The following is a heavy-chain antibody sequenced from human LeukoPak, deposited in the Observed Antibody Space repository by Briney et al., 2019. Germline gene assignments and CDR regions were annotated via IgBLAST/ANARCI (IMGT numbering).Heavy chain of an antibody. CDR3: ARTLLPQTYDYVWGSYRRFDY. Sequence: PSETLSLTCAVYGGSFSGYYWSWIRQPPGKGLEWIGEINHSGSTNYNPSLKSRVTISVDTSKNQFSLKLSSVTAADTAVYYCARTLLPQTYDYVWGSYRRFDYWGQGTLVTVSS. CDR2: INHSGST. D-gene: IGHD3-16*02. J-gene: IGHJ4*02. V-gene: IGHV4-34*01. CDR1: GGSFSGYY.